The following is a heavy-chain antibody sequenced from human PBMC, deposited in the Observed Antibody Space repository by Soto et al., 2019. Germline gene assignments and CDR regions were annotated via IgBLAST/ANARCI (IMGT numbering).Heavy chain of an antibody. Sequence: SETLSLTCPVSKGSISTYYWGWLRPPPGKGLEWIGYSFYSGSTNYNPSLESRVTISVDTSKNQFSLKVNSVTAADTVVYYCARHYPIGNNWNYFDYWGQGTLVTVSS. CDR2: SFYSGST. D-gene: IGHD1-1*01. CDR3: ARHYPIGNNWNYFDY. J-gene: IGHJ4*02. V-gene: IGHV4-59*08. CDR1: KGSISTYY.